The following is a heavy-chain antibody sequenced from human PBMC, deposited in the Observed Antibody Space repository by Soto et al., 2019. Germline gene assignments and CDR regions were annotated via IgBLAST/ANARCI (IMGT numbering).Heavy chain of an antibody. CDR3: ARLTEYSSSSVAPDY. D-gene: IGHD6-6*01. CDR1: GFTFSSYG. J-gene: IGHJ4*02. CDR2: ISYDGSNK. V-gene: IGHV3-30*03. Sequence: GGSLRLSCAASGFTFSSYGMHWVRQAPGKGLEWVAVISYDGSNKYYADSVKGRFTISRDNSKNTLYLQMNSLRAEDTAVYYCARLTEYSSSSVAPDYWGQGTLVTVSS.